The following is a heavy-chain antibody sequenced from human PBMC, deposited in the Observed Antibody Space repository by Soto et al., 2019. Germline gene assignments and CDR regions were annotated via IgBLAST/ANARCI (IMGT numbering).Heavy chain of an antibody. CDR3: AKNQGVELVPLATVDWFDP. J-gene: IGHJ5*02. Sequence: GGSLRLSCAASGFIFENFGMSWVRQAPGKGLEWISSISGSGFKKYYADSVKGRFTISRDNSKSTVYLEMNNLSAEDTAVYHCAKNQGVELVPLATVDWFDPWGQGSVVTVSS. D-gene: IGHD1-26*01. V-gene: IGHV3-23*01. CDR2: ISGSGFKK. CDR1: GFIFENFG.